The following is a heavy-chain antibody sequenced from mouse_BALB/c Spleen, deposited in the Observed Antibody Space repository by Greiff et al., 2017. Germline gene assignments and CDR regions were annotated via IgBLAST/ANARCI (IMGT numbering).Heavy chain of an antibody. Sequence: DVQLVESGGGLVKPGGSLKLSCAASGFTFSSYAMSWVRQTPEKRLEWVASISSGGSTYYPDSVKGRFTISRDNARNILYLQMSSLRSEDTAMYYCAREDYYGSRGTWFAYWGQGTLVTVSA. CDR2: ISSGGST. J-gene: IGHJ3*01. V-gene: IGHV5-6-5*01. D-gene: IGHD1-1*01. CDR3: AREDYYGSRGTWFAY. CDR1: GFTFSSYA.